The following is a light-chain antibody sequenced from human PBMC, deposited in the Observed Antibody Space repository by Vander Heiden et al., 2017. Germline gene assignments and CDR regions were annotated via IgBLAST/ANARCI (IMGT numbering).Light chain of an antibody. V-gene: IGKV1D-13*01. Sequence: AIQLTQSPSSLPASVGDRVIITCRASQVISNPLAWYQQKAGTPPKLLIYNASSLGSGVPSRFSGSGSGTDFTLTISSRQPEDFATYYCQHFENYAHFTFGHGTTVDF. CDR2: NAS. CDR3: QHFENYAHFT. CDR1: QVISNP. J-gene: IGKJ3*01.